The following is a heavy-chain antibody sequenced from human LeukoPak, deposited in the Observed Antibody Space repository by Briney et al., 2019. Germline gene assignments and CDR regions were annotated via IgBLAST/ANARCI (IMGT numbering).Heavy chain of an antibody. CDR3: ARDQNYYGSESYYNVDY. CDR2: INPNSGGT. J-gene: IGHJ4*02. D-gene: IGHD3-10*01. CDR1: GYTFTGYY. Sequence: ASVKVSCKASGYTFTGYYMHWVRQAPGQGLEWMGWINPNSGGTNYTQKFQGRVTMTRDSSISTAYMELSGLRSDDTAVYYCARDQNYYGSESYYNVDYWGQGTLVTVSS. V-gene: IGHV1-2*02.